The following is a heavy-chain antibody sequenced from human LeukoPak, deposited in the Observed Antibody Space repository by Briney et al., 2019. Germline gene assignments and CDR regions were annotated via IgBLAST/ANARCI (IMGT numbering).Heavy chain of an antibody. J-gene: IGHJ4*02. V-gene: IGHV4-34*01. CDR3: ARGQWFRAF. D-gene: IGHD3-10*01. Sequence: SETLSLTCAVYGGSFSGYYWTWIRQPPGKGLEWIGEIHYSGSATCNPSLKNRVTISVDTSKNQFSLKMNSVTAADTAVYYCARGQWFRAFWSRGTPVTVSS. CDR1: GGSFSGYY. CDR2: IHYSGSA.